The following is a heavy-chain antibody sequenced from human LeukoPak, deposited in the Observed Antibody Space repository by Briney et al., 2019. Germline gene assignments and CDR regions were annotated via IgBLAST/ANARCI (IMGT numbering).Heavy chain of an antibody. CDR2: INHSGST. V-gene: IGHV4-34*01. CDR1: GGSFSGYY. CDR3: AIPHYYDSSGYLYYFDY. Sequence: SETLSLTCAVYGGSFSGYYWSWIRQPPGKGLEWIGEINHSGSTNYNPSLKSRVTISVDTSKNQFPLKLSSVTAADTAVYYCAIPHYYDSSGYLYYFDYWGQGTLVTVSS. D-gene: IGHD3-22*01. J-gene: IGHJ4*02.